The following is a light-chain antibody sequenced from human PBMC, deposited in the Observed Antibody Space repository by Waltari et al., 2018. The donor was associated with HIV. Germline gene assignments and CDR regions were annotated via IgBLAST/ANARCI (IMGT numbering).Light chain of an antibody. V-gene: IGKV3-20*01. Sequence: EIVLTQSPGTLSLSPGERATLSCRASQSVSSSYLAWYQQKPGQAPRLLIYGASSRATGIPDRLSGSGSGTDFTLTISRLEPEDFAVYYCQQYGSSPATFGPGTRVEIK. CDR2: GAS. J-gene: IGKJ3*01. CDR1: QSVSSSY. CDR3: QQYGSSPAT.